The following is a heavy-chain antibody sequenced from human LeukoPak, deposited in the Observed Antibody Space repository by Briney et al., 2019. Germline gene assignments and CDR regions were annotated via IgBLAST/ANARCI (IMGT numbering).Heavy chain of an antibody. V-gene: IGHV3-30*03. CDR3: ARSPRHRNDILTGYLLN. CDR1: GFTFSSYG. CDR2: ISYDGSNK. J-gene: IGHJ4*02. Sequence: GGSLRLSCAAPGFTFSSYGMHWVRQAPGKGLEWVAVISYDGSNKYYADSVKGRFTISRDNSKNTLYLQMNSLRAEDTAVYYCARSPRHRNDILTGYLLNWGQGTLVTVSS. D-gene: IGHD3-9*01.